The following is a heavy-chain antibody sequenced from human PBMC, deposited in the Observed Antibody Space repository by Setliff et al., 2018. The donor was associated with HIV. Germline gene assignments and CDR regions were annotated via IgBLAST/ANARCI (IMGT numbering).Heavy chain of an antibody. D-gene: IGHD3-22*01. CDR1: GFTFSSYS. J-gene: IGHJ4*02. CDR2: IRTDGDAT. V-gene: IGHV3-23*01. Sequence: GGSLRLSCAASGFTFSSYSMTWVRQAPGKGLEWASSIRTDGDATYYADSVKGRFTISRDNSKNTLYLQMNSLRVEDAAVYYCAKGRSGYYNFDSWGQGTLVTVSS. CDR3: AKGRSGYYNFDS.